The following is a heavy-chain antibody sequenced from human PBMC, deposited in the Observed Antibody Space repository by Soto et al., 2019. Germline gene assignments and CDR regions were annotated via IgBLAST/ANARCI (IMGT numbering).Heavy chain of an antibody. D-gene: IGHD3-3*01. V-gene: IGHV4-31*03. J-gene: IGHJ6*02. CDR1: GGSISSGGYY. CDR3: ARVTYYDFWSGYSPLYYCYGMDV. CDR2: IYYSGST. Sequence: QVQLQESGPGLVKPSQTLSLTCTVSGGSISSGGYYWSWIRQHPGKGLEWIGYIYYSGSTYYNPSLKRRVTIQVDTSKNQFSLKLSSVTAADTAVYYCARVTYYDFWSGYSPLYYCYGMDVWGQGTTVTVSS.